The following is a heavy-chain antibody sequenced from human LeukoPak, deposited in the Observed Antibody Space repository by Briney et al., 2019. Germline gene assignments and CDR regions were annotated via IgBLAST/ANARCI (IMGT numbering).Heavy chain of an antibody. Sequence: PSETPSLTCAVYGGSFSGYYWSWIRQPPGKGLEWIGEINHSGSTNYNPSLKSRVTISVDTSKNQFSLKLSSVTAADTAVYYCAREQSVLMVYAAPFDPWGQGTLVTVSS. J-gene: IGHJ5*02. V-gene: IGHV4-34*01. CDR3: AREQSVLMVYAAPFDP. CDR1: GGSFSGYY. D-gene: IGHD2-8*01. CDR2: INHSGST.